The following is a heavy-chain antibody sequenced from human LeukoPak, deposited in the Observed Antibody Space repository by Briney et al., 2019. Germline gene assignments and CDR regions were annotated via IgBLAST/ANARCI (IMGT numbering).Heavy chain of an antibody. CDR1: GYTFTGYY. V-gene: IGHV1-2*02. D-gene: IGHD3-9*01. Sequence: ASVKVSCKASGYTFTGYYMHWVRQAPGQGLEWMGWINPNSGGTNYAQKFQGRVTMTRDTSISTAYMELSRLRSDDTAVYYCASGPNYDILTGYYKDYMDVWGEGTTVTVSS. CDR3: ASGPNYDILTGYYKDYMDV. J-gene: IGHJ6*03. CDR2: INPNSGGT.